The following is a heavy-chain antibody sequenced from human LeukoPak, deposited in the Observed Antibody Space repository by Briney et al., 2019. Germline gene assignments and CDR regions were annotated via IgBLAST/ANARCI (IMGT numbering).Heavy chain of an antibody. CDR3: VRGGPSTWF. CDR2: INDDGSDT. V-gene: IGHV3-74*01. D-gene: IGHD3-22*01. CDR1: GFTFSNAW. Sequence: PGGSLRLSCAASGFTFSNAWMSWVRQAPGKGPVWVARINDDGSDTVYADSVKGRFTISRDDAKNMLFLQMNSLRGEDTAVYHCVRGGPSTWFWGQGTLVTVSS. J-gene: IGHJ4*02.